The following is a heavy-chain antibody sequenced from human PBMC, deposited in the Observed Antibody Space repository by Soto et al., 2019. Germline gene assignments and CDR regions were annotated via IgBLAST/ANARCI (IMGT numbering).Heavy chain of an antibody. V-gene: IGHV1-18*01. CDR2: ISAYNGNT. CDR1: GYTFTSYG. D-gene: IGHD3-10*01. CDR3: ARDGTLLLWFGQSGWFDP. Sequence: QVQLVQSGAEVKKPGASVKVSCKSSGYTFTSYGIRWVRQAPGQGLERMGWISAYNGNTNYAQKLQGRVTMTTDTYTSTAYMELRSLRSDDTAVYYCARDGTLLLWFGQSGWFDPWGRGTLVTVCS. J-gene: IGHJ5*02.